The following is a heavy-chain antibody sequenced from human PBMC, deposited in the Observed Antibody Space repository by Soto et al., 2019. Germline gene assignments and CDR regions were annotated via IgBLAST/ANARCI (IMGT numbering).Heavy chain of an antibody. CDR3: ARQSESTGYFYGWFDP. Sequence: QVQLQESGPGLVRPSQTLSLTCTVSGGPINSRGYYWTWIRQHPGKGLEWIGNIYYSGSIHFNPSLKSRLTMLVDTSENQFSLKLTSVTAADTAVYYCARQSESTGYFYGWFDPWGQGTLVTVSS. CDR1: GGPINSRGYY. V-gene: IGHV4-31*03. D-gene: IGHD3-9*01. CDR2: IYYSGSI. J-gene: IGHJ5*02.